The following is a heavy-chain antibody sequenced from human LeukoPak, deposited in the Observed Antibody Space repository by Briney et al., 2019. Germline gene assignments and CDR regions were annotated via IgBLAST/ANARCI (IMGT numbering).Heavy chain of an antibody. CDR2: INSEGSTI. Sequence: QPGGSLRLSCAGSGITFSTYWMHWVRQAPGKGLVWVSRINSEGSTISYADSVKGRFTISRDNAKNTLFLQMNILRAEDTAVYYCARISSDSISYYDHWGQGTLVTVSS. J-gene: IGHJ4*02. CDR3: ARISSDSISYYDH. D-gene: IGHD3-22*01. V-gene: IGHV3-74*01. CDR1: GITFSTYW.